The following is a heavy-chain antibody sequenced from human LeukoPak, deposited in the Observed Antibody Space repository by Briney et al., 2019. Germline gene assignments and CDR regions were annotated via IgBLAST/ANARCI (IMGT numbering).Heavy chain of an antibody. Sequence: PGGSLRLSCAASGFTFSDYYMSWIRQAPGKGLEWVSAISGSGGSTYYADSVKGRFTISRDNSKNTLYLQMNSLRAEDTAVYYCAKDRVLRYFDWLSWFDPWGQGTLVTVSS. J-gene: IGHJ5*02. CDR2: ISGSGGST. V-gene: IGHV3-23*01. CDR1: GFTFSDYY. CDR3: AKDRVLRYFDWLSWFDP. D-gene: IGHD3-9*01.